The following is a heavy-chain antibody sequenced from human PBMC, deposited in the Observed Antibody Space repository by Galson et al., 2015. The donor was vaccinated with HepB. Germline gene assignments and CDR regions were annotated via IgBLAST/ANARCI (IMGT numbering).Heavy chain of an antibody. J-gene: IGHJ4*02. D-gene: IGHD3-3*01. CDR2: ISGAGHNT. Sequence: SLRLSCAASGFTFSNAWMSWVRQAPGKGLEWVSSISGAGHNTYYADAVRGRFTISRDNSKNTVYLQMISLRDVDTAMYYCAKDPDFDFYSEKSTTFDYWGRGTLVTVSS. CDR1: GFTFSNAW. CDR3: AKDPDFDFYSEKSTTFDY. V-gene: IGHV3-23*01.